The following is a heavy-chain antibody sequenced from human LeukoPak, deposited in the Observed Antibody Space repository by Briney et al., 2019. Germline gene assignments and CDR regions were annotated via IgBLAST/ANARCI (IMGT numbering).Heavy chain of an antibody. CDR1: GGSISSSSYF. V-gene: IGHV4-39*01. CDR2: VYDSGST. D-gene: IGHD6-19*01. J-gene: IGHJ4*02. CDR3: ARLPPTESSGWGRPFDY. Sequence: SETLSLTCTVSGGSISSSSYFWGWIRQPPGKGLEWIGSVYDSGSTYYNPSLKSRVTISVDTSKNQFSLRLSSVTAADTAVFYCARLPPTESSGWGRPFDYWGQGTLVTVSS.